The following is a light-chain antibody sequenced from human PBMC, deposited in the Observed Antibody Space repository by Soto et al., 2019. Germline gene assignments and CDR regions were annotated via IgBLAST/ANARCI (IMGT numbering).Light chain of an antibody. J-gene: IGKJ1*01. CDR1: QSVSSSY. Sequence: ETVLTQSPGTLSLSRGERATLSCRASQSVSSSYLAWYQEKPGQAPRLLIYDASSRATGIPDRFSGSGSGTDFPLTISRLEPEDFAVYYCQQYVRSPPSWTFGQGTKVEIK. CDR3: QQYVRSPPSWT. CDR2: DAS. V-gene: IGKV3-20*01.